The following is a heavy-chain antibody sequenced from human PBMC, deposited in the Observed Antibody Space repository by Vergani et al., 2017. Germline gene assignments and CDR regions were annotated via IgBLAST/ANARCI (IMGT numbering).Heavy chain of an antibody. Sequence: QVQLVESRGGVVQSGRSLRLSCAASGFTFKTYGMHWVRQAPGKGLEWVALISYDGSRKFYSDSVKGRFTISRDNPKNTVYLQMNSLRPDDTAVYYCAKDLASXTGTSNDSRHLDYWGQGTLVTVSS. CDR3: AKDLASXTGTSNDSRHLDY. J-gene: IGHJ4*02. CDR2: ISYDGSRK. V-gene: IGHV3-30*18. CDR1: GFTFKTYG. D-gene: IGHD1-1*01.